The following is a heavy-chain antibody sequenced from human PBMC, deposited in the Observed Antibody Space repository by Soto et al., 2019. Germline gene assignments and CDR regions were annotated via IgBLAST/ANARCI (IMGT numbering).Heavy chain of an antibody. V-gene: IGHV4-31*03. CDR3: ARDPLSLSRRRSEMGFDY. CDR1: GGSISSGGYY. CDR2: IYYSGST. J-gene: IGHJ4*02. D-gene: IGHD3-16*02. Sequence: QVQLQESGPGLVKPSQTLSLTCTVSGGSISSGGYYWSWIRQHPGKGLEWIGYIYYSGSTYYNPSLKSRVTISVDTSKNQFSLKLSSVTAADTAVYYCARDPLSLSRRRSEMGFDYWGQGTLVTVSS.